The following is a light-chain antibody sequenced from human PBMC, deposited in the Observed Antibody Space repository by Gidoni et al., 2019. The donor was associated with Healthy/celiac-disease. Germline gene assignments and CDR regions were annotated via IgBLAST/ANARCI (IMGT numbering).Light chain of an antibody. CDR3: MQALQTPYT. V-gene: IGKV2-28*01. Sequence: DIVMTQSPLSLPVPPGEPASISCRSSQSLLHSNGYNYLDWYLQKPGQSPQLLIYLGSNRASGVPDRFSGRGSGTDFTLKISRVEAEDVGVYYCMQALQTPYTFGQGTKLEIK. CDR1: QSLLHSNGYNY. J-gene: IGKJ2*01. CDR2: LGS.